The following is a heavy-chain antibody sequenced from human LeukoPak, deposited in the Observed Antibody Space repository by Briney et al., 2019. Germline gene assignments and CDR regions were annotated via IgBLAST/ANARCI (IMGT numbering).Heavy chain of an antibody. CDR2: ISGSGGST. D-gene: IGHD3-10*01. Sequence: GGSLRLSCAASGFTFSTYAMICVRQAPGKGLEWVSVISGSGGSTYYADSVRGRFTISRDNSKNTLYLQMNSLRAEDTAVYYCAKGMRFGELFGDAFDIWGQGTMVTVSS. CDR3: AKGMRFGELFGDAFDI. J-gene: IGHJ3*02. CDR1: GFTFSTYA. V-gene: IGHV3-23*01.